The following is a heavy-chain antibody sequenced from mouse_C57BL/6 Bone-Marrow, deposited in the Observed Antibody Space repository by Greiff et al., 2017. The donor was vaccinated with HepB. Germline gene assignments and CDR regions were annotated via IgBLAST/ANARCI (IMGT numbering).Heavy chain of an antibody. J-gene: IGHJ1*03. CDR2: ISYDGSN. Sequence: EVKLMESGPGLVKPSQSLSLTCSVTGYSITSGYYWNWIRQFPGNKLEWMGYISYDGSNNYNPSLKNRISITRDTSKNQFFLKLNSVTTEDTATYYCARIYYDYEDFDVWGTGTTVTVSS. V-gene: IGHV3-6*01. D-gene: IGHD2-4*01. CDR1: GYSITSGYY. CDR3: ARIYYDYEDFDV.